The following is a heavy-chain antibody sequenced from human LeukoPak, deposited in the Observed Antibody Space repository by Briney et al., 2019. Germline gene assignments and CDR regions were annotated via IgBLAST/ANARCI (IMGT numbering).Heavy chain of an antibody. V-gene: IGHV3-30*18. CDR1: GFTFSSYG. D-gene: IGHD3-22*01. Sequence: GGSLRLSCAASGFTFSSYGMHWVRQAPGKGLEWVAVISYDGSNKYYADSVKGRFTISRDNSKNALYLQMNGLRAEDTAVYYCAKDQIKMQSMIVVVPYYFDYWGQGTLVTVSS. J-gene: IGHJ4*02. CDR3: AKDQIKMQSMIVVVPYYFDY. CDR2: ISYDGSNK.